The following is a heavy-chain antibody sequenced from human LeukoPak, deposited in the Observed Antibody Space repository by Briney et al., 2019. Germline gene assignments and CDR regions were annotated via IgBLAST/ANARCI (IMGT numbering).Heavy chain of an antibody. CDR1: GFTVSSNY. CDR3: AKGQVSYGHRPFDY. V-gene: IGHV3-66*01. J-gene: IGHJ4*02. D-gene: IGHD5-18*01. Sequence: GVLRLSCAASGFTVSSNYMSWVRQAPGKGPEWVSVIYSGGSTYYADSVKGRFTISRDNSKNTLYLQMNSLRAEDTAVYYCAKGQVSYGHRPFDYWGQGTLVTVSS. CDR2: IYSGGST.